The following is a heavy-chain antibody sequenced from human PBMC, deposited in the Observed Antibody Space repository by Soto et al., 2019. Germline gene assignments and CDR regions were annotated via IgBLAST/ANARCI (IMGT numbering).Heavy chain of an antibody. J-gene: IGHJ5*02. Sequence: QVQLQQWGAGLLKPSETLSLTCVVYGGSFSGYYWSWIRQPPGKGLEWIGEINHSGSTNYNPSLKSRVTISVDTSKNQFSLKLSSVPAADTAVYYCARGFRFCSGGSCYSGWFDPWDQGTLVTVSS. CDR2: INHSGST. CDR3: ARGFRFCSGGSCYSGWFDP. D-gene: IGHD2-15*01. CDR1: GGSFSGYY. V-gene: IGHV4-34*01.